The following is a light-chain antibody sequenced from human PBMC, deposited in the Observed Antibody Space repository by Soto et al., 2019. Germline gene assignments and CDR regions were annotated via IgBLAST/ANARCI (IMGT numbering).Light chain of an antibody. Sequence: DIQMTQSPSSVSASVGDTVTITCRASQGISSWLAWYQQKPGKAPELLSYAASSLQSGVPSRFGGSGSGTDFTLSISSLQPEDFAAYCCQQYNSLWTFGQGTKVDIK. CDR2: AAS. CDR3: QQYNSLWT. V-gene: IGKV1-12*01. J-gene: IGKJ1*01. CDR1: QGISSW.